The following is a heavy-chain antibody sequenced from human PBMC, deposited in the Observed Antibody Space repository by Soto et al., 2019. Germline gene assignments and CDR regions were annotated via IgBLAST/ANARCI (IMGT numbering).Heavy chain of an antibody. CDR2: INPSGGST. Sequence: ASVKVSCKASGYTFTSYYMHWVRQAPGQGLEWMGIINPSGGSTSYAQKFQGRVTMTRDTSTSTVYMELSSLRSEDTAVYYCARDRAYYDFWSGTPLYYYYGMDVWGQGTTVTVS. D-gene: IGHD3-3*01. CDR1: GYTFTSYY. J-gene: IGHJ6*02. CDR3: ARDRAYYDFWSGTPLYYYYGMDV. V-gene: IGHV1-46*01.